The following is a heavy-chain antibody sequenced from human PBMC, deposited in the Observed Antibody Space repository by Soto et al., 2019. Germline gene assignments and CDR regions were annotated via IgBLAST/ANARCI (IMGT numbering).Heavy chain of an antibody. CDR2: ISAYNGNT. J-gene: IGHJ5*02. D-gene: IGHD2-15*01. CDR1: GYTFTSYC. CDR3: AREGVVSNWFDP. V-gene: IGHV1-18*01. Sequence: ASGTDSCKASGYTFTSYCSRRVRQAPGQGLEWMGWISAYNGNTNYAQKLQGRVTMTTDTSTSTAYMELRSLRSDDTAVYYCAREGVVSNWFDPWGQGTLVTVSS.